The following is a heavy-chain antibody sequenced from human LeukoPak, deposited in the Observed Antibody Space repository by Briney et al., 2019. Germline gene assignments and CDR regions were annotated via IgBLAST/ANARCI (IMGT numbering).Heavy chain of an antibody. CDR2: INPNSGGT. V-gene: IGHV1-2*02. D-gene: IGHD3-10*01. CDR3: ARDEADRGY. Sequence: ASVKVSCKASGYTFTSYGISWVRQAPGQGLEWMGWINPNSGGTNYAQKFQGRVTMTRDTSISTAYMELSRLRSDDTAVYYCARDEADRGYWGQGTLVTVSS. J-gene: IGHJ4*02. CDR1: GYTFTSYG.